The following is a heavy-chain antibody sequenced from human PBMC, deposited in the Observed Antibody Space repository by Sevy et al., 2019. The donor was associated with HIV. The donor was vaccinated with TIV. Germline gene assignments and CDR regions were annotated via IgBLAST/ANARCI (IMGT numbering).Heavy chain of an antibody. CDR2: ISSSSSYI. J-gene: IGHJ5*02. Sequence: GGSLRLSCAASGFTFSSYSMNWVHQAPGKGLEWVSSISSSSSYIYYADSVKGRFTISRDNAKNSLYRQMNSLRAEDRAGYYGARAPPPGMAAAGADPWGQGTLVTVSS. CDR3: ARAPPPGMAAAGADP. D-gene: IGHD6-13*01. V-gene: IGHV3-21*01. CDR1: GFTFSSYS.